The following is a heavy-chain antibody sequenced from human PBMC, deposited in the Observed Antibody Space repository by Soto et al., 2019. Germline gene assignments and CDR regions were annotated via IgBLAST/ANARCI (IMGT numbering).Heavy chain of an antibody. J-gene: IGHJ5*01. V-gene: IGHV1-18*04. Sequence: DSVQVSCKASGYTFANYGISWVRQAPGQGLEWMGWISGNNGATNFAPKVQDRITMTLDTSTGVASLTLRSLRSDDTAIYYCVRDRKYLRVTGNWVDSGGQGTRVTVSS. D-gene: IGHD1-1*01. CDR1: GYTFANYG. CDR3: VRDRKYLRVTGNWVDS. CDR2: ISGNNGAT.